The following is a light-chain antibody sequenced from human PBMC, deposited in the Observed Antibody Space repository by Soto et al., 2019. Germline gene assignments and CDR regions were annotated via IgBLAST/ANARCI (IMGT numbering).Light chain of an antibody. J-gene: IGLJ2*01. Sequence: QSALTQPASVSGSPGQSITISCTGTSSDIGNYDFVSWYQQVPGTAPKAMIYEVSSRPSGVSNRFSGSKSGNTASLTISGVQAEDEAYYYCSSYTTSTSLILFGGGTKLTVL. CDR2: EVS. V-gene: IGLV2-14*01. CDR1: SSDIGNYDF. CDR3: SSYTTSTSLIL.